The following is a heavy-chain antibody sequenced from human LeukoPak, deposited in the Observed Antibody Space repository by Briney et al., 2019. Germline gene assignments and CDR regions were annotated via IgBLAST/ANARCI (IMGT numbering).Heavy chain of an antibody. J-gene: IGHJ5*02. D-gene: IGHD6-19*01. Sequence: ASVKVSCKASGYTFTSYDINWVRQATGQGLEWMGWMNPNSGNTGYAQKFQGRVTMTRNTSISTAYMELSSLRSEDTAVYYCARAITNPNIAVAGTSKKVNWFDPWGQGTLVTVSS. CDR2: MNPNSGNT. V-gene: IGHV1-8*01. CDR3: ARAITNPNIAVAGTSKKVNWFDP. CDR1: GYTFTSYD.